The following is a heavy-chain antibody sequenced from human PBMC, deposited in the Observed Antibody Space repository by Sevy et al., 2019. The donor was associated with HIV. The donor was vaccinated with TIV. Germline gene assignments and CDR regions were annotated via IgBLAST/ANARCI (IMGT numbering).Heavy chain of an antibody. CDR2: IRSKVYGGTT. Sequence: GGSLRLSCTASGFTFGDYSMSWFRQAPGNGLEWVGFIRSKVYGGTTEYAASVKDRFTFSRDDSKSIAYLQMNSLKTEDTAVYYCSRGRNYDFWSDYWGQGTLVTVSS. J-gene: IGHJ4*02. CDR3: SRGRNYDFWSDY. V-gene: IGHV3-49*03. CDR1: GFTFGDYS. D-gene: IGHD3-3*01.